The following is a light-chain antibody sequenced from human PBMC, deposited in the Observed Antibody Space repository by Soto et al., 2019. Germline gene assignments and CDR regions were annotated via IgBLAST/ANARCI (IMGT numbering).Light chain of an antibody. CDR1: SSDVGGYNY. Sequence: QSALTQPASVSGSPGQSITISCTGTSSDVGGYNYVSWYQHHPGKAPKLIIYEGGKRPSGVSNRFSASKSGNTASLTISGLQPEDEAEYYCFSYAGSTTGVFGTGTKLTVL. CDR2: EGG. V-gene: IGLV2-23*01. J-gene: IGLJ1*01. CDR3: FSYAGSTTGV.